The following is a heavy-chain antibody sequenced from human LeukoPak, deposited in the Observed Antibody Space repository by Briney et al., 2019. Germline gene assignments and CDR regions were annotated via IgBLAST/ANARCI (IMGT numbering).Heavy chain of an antibody. CDR1: GYTFTGYY. CDR3: ARESYCSSPSCSHDY. Sequence: ASVKVSCKASGYTFTGYYVHWVRQAPGQGLEWMGWINSNSGGTHYAQKFQGRVTMTRDTSISTAYMELSRLRSDDTAVYYCARESYCSSPSCSHDYWGQGTLVTVSS. J-gene: IGHJ4*02. D-gene: IGHD2-2*01. CDR2: INSNSGGT. V-gene: IGHV1-2*02.